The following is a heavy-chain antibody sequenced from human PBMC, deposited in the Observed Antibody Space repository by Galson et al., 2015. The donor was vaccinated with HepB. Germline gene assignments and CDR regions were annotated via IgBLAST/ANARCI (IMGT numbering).Heavy chain of an antibody. J-gene: IGHJ5*02. CDR2: IYYGGSP. V-gene: IGHV4-39*07. CDR3: ARGPMVGDTGGFDP. D-gene: IGHD1-26*01. CDR1: GGTIRSSGYY. Sequence: LSLTCAVSGGTIRSSGYYWVWIRQPPRKGLEWIGNIYYGGSPYYNPSLKSRVTISVDTFKNHFSLRLSSVTAADTAVYYCARGPMVGDTGGFDPWGQGTLVTVSS.